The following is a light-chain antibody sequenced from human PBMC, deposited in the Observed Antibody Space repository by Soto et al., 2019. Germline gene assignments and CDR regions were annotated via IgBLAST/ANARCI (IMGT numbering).Light chain of an antibody. CDR1: RSISNW. V-gene: IGKV1-5*01. CDR2: DVS. J-gene: IGKJ3*01. Sequence: DIQMTQSPSTLSASVGDRVTITCRASRSISNWLAWYQQNPGKAPKLLIYDVSSLESGVPSRFSGSGSGTEFPLTISSLQPDDFAVYYCQQYGDSPLTFGPGTRIDFK. CDR3: QQYGDSPLT.